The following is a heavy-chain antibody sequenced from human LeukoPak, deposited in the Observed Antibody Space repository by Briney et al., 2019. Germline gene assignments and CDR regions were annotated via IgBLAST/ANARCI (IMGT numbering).Heavy chain of an antibody. CDR2: IHTSGDT. D-gene: IGHD4-17*01. V-gene: IGHV3-53*01. CDR1: GLTGSHNY. CDR3: IVFGDSNH. Sequence: PGGSLRLSCAASGLTGSHNYVSWVRRAPGKGLEWVSAIHTSGDTCYADSVKGRFTISRDTSKNTLYLQINSLRVEGTAVYYCIVFGDSNHWGQGTLVTVSS. J-gene: IGHJ5*02.